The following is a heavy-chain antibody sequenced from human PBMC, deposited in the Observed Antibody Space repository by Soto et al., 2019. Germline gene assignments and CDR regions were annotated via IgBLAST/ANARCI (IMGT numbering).Heavy chain of an antibody. J-gene: IGHJ5*02. Sequence: ASVKVSCKASGYTFTSYGISWVRQAPGQGLEWMGWISSYNGNTNYAQKVQGRVTMTTDTSTSTTYMELRSLRSDDTAVYYCARGPRYCSTTSCFSGVTWFDPGG. CDR3: ARGPRYCSTTSCFSGVTWFDP. V-gene: IGHV1-18*04. CDR1: GYTFTSYG. D-gene: IGHD2-2*01. CDR2: ISSYNGNT.